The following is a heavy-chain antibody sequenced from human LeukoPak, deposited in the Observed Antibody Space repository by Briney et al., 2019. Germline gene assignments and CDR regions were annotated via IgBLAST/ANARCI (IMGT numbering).Heavy chain of an antibody. CDR1: GFTFDDYA. D-gene: IGHD3-16*01. CDR3: AKDIGGGLFDY. V-gene: IGHV3-9*01. CDR2: ISWNSGSI. Sequence: PGGSLRLSCAASGFTFDDYAMHWVRQAPGKGLEWVSGISWNSGSIGYADSVKGRFTISRDNAKNSLYLQMNSLRAEDTALYYCAKDIGGGLFDYWGQGTLVIVSS. J-gene: IGHJ4*02.